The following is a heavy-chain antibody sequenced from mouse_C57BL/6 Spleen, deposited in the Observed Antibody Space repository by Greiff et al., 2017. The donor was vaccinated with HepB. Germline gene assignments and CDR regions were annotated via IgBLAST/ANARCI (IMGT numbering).Heavy chain of an antibody. D-gene: IGHD2-3*01. CDR1: GYTFTSYW. J-gene: IGHJ3*01. Sequence: QVQLQQPGAELVRPGSSVKLSCKASGYTFTSYWMHWVKQRPIQGLEWIGNIDPSDSETHYNQKFKDKATLTVDKSSSTAYMQLSSLTSEDSAVYYCARRDLYDGYFLFAYWGQGTLVTVSA. CDR2: IDPSDSET. CDR3: ARRDLYDGYFLFAY. V-gene: IGHV1-52*01.